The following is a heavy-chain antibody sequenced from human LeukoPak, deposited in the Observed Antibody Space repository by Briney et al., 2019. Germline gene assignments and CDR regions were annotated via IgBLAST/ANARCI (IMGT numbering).Heavy chain of an antibody. CDR2: INHSGST. D-gene: IGHD1-1*01. J-gene: IGHJ6*02. V-gene: IGHV4-34*01. CDR1: GGSFSGYY. Sequence: SETLSLTCAVYGGSFSGYYWSWIRQPPGKGLEWIGEINHSGSTNYNPSLKSRVTISVDTSKNQFSLKLSSVTAADMAVYYCARGSLAILYGTGGMDVWGQGTTVTVSS. CDR3: ARGSLAILYGTGGMDV.